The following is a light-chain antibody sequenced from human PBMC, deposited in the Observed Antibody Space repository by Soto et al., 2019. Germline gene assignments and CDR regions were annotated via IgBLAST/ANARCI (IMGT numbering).Light chain of an antibody. J-gene: IGKJ5*01. CDR3: QQRANWPLTT. CDR2: DAS. Sequence: IVLTQSPSALSLFSGESANLSSRASQSDSNFIAWYQQKPGQAPRLLIYDASNRATGITARFSGSGSGTDFTLTIRSLEPEDFAIYYCQQRANWPLTTFGHGTRLEIK. V-gene: IGKV3-11*01. CDR1: QSDSNF.